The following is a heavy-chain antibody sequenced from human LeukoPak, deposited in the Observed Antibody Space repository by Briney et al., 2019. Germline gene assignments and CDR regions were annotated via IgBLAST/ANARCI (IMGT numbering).Heavy chain of an antibody. D-gene: IGHD4-17*01. J-gene: IGHJ4*02. V-gene: IGHV3-7*01. CDR3: AKNGDYGDPDFDY. Sequence: GGSLRLSCAASGFPFSSYSMTWVRQAPGKGLEWVANIKPDGTTKFYVDSVKGRFTISRDNALNSLYLQMNSLRAEDTAVYYCAKNGDYGDPDFDYWGQGTLVTVSS. CDR2: IKPDGTTK. CDR1: GFPFSSYS.